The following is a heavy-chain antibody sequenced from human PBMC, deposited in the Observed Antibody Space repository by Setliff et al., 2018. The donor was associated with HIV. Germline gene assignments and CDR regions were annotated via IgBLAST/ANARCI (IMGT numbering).Heavy chain of an antibody. D-gene: IGHD5-12*01. J-gene: IGHJ5*02. CDR2: INPNSEET. CDR1: GYTFTTNG. CDR3: ARGPPSGTVSWFDT. V-gene: IGHV1-2*02. Sequence: ASVKVSCKASGYTFTTNGISWVRQAPGQGLEWMGWINPNSEETYYAQKFQGRVTMTRYRSTNTAYMELSRLRFNDTAVYYCARGPPSGTVSWFDTWGQGTLVTVSS.